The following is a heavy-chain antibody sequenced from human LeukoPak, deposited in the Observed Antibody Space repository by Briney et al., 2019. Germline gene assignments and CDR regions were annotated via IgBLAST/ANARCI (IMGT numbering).Heavy chain of an antibody. CDR3: ARDNYDSSGPYYFDY. CDR2: ISSSGSTI. J-gene: IGHJ4*02. V-gene: IGHV3-48*03. CDR1: GFTFSTYE. Sequence: GGSLRLSCVASGFTFSTYEMTWDRQSPGKGLEWVSYISSSGSTIYYADSVKGRFTISRDNARNSLYLQMNSLRAEDTAVYYCARDNYDSSGPYYFDYWGQGTLVTVSS. D-gene: IGHD3-22*01.